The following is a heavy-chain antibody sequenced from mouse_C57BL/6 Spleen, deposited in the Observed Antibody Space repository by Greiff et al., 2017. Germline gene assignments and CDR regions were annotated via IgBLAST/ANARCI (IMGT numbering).Heavy chain of an antibody. Sequence: VQLQQSGAELVRPGTSVKVSCKASGFAFTNYLIEWVKQRPGQGLEWIGVINPGSGGTNYNEKFQGKATLTADKSSSTAYMQLSSLTSEDSAVYFCARSGVVEDYWGQGTTLTVSS. CDR1: GFAFTNYL. CDR2: INPGSGGT. V-gene: IGHV1-54*01. CDR3: ARSGVVEDY. J-gene: IGHJ2*01. D-gene: IGHD1-1*01.